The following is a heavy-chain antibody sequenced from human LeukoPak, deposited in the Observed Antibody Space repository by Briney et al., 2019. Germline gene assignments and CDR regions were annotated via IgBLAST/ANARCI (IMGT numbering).Heavy chain of an antibody. J-gene: IGHJ4*02. V-gene: IGHV4-59*08. CDR3: ARHGAAAGTNY. CDR2: IYYSGST. D-gene: IGHD6-13*01. Sequence: SETLSLTCTVSGGSISSYYWSWIREPPGKGLEWIGYIYYSGSTNYNPSLKSRVTISVDTSKNQFSLKLSSVTAADTAVYYCARHGAAAGTNYWGQGTLVTVSS. CDR1: GGSISSYY.